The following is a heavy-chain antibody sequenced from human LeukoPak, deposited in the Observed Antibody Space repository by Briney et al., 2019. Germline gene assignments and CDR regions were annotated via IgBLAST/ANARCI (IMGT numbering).Heavy chain of an antibody. CDR1: GGSFSGYY. V-gene: IGHV4-34*01. CDR3: AKTLGYCSGGSCHNDAFDI. Sequence: SETLSLTCAVYGGSFSGYYWSWIRQPPGKGLEWIGEINHSGSTNYNPSLKSRVTISVDTSKNQFSLKLSSVTAADTAVYYCAKTLGYCSGGSCHNDAFDIWGQGTMVTISS. D-gene: IGHD2-15*01. J-gene: IGHJ3*02. CDR2: INHSGST.